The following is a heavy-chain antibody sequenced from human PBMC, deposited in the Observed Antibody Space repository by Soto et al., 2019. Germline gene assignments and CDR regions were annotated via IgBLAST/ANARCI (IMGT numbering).Heavy chain of an antibody. V-gene: IGHV3-30-3*01. Sequence: PGGSLRLSCAASGFTFSSYAMHWVRQAPGKGLEWVAVISYDGSNKYYADSVKGRFTISRDNSKNTLYLQMNSLRAEDTAVYYCARDGGLDDYGDYNDAFDIWGQGTMVTVS. CDR1: GFTFSSYA. D-gene: IGHD4-17*01. CDR2: ISYDGSNK. CDR3: ARDGGLDDYGDYNDAFDI. J-gene: IGHJ3*02.